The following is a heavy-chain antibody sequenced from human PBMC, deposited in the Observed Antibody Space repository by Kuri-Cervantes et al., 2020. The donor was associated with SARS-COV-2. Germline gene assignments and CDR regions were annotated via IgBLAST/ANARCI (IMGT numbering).Heavy chain of an antibody. D-gene: IGHD2-21*02. V-gene: IGHV1-69*10. Sequence: SLTLSCKDSGYTFTSNAMNWVRPAPGQGLEWMGGIIPMIGIANNAQKFQGRVTITADKSTSTAYMEQSSLRSEDTAVYYCAVNCGGDCYPPYYYCGMDVWGQGTTVTVSS. CDR3: AVNCGGDCYPPYYYCGMDV. CDR2: IIPMIGIA. J-gene: IGHJ6*02. CDR1: GYTFTSNA.